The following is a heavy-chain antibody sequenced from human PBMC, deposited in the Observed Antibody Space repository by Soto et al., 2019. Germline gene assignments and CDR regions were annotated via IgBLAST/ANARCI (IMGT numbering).Heavy chain of an antibody. CDR3: ARGGNLAYCGGDCYSLGWFDP. J-gene: IGHJ5*02. V-gene: IGHV1-69*02. D-gene: IGHD2-21*02. Sequence: QVQLVQSGAEVKKPGSSGKVSCKASGGTFSSYTISWVRQAPGQGLEWMGRIIPILGIANYARKFQGRVTMTADKSTSTAYMELSSLRAEDTAVYYCARGGNLAYCGGDCYSLGWFDPWGQGTLVTVSS. CDR2: IIPILGIA. CDR1: GGTFSSYT.